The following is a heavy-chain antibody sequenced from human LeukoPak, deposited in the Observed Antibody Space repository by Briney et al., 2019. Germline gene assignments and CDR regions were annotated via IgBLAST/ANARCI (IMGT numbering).Heavy chain of an antibody. CDR3: ARSDGSGSYYNLQGFDY. J-gene: IGHJ4*02. V-gene: IGHV7-4-1*02. D-gene: IGHD3-10*01. CDR2: INTNTGNP. CDR1: GYTFTTYA. Sequence: ASVKVSCKASGYTFTTYAMNWVRQAPGQGLEWMGWINTNTGNPTYAQGFTGRFVFSLDTSVSTAYLQISSLKAEDTAVYYCARSDGSGSYYNLQGFDYWGQGTLVTVSS.